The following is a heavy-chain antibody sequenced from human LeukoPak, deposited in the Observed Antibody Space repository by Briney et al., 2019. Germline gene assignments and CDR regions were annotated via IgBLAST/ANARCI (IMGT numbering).Heavy chain of an antibody. CDR1: GGTFSSYA. CDR3: AREDSSGNDY. Sequence: SVKVPCKASGGTFSSYAISWVRQAPGQGLEWMGRIIPILGIANYAQRFQGRVTITADKSTSTAYMELSSLRSEDTAVYYCAREDSSGNDYWGQGTLVTVSS. CDR2: IIPILGIA. V-gene: IGHV1-69*04. J-gene: IGHJ4*02. D-gene: IGHD3-22*01.